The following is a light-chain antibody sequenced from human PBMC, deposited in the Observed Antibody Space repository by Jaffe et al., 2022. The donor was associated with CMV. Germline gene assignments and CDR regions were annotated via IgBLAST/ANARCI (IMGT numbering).Light chain of an antibody. V-gene: IGLV3-1*01. CDR1: RLGNKD. J-gene: IGLJ2*01. Sequence: SYELTQPPSVSVSPGQTASITCSGDRLGNKDASWYQQKPGQSPVLVIYQNIKRPSGISERFSGSNSQNTATLTISGTQAMDEADYYCQTWDSGTVFGGGTKLTVL. CDR2: QNI. CDR3: QTWDSGTV.